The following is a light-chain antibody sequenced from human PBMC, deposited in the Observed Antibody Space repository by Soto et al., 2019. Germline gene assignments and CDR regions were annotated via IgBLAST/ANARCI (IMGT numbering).Light chain of an antibody. CDR3: QQRSTWPPYT. V-gene: IGKV3-11*01. J-gene: IGKJ2*01. Sequence: EIVLTQSPATLSLSPGERATLSCRASQSVSSFLAWYKQKPGQAPRLLIYDASNRATGIPARFSGSGSGTDFTLTISSLEPEDFAVYYCQQRSTWPPYTFGQGTKLEIK. CDR2: DAS. CDR1: QSVSSF.